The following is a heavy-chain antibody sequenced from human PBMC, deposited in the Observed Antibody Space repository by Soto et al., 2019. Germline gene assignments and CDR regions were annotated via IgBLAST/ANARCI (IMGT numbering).Heavy chain of an antibody. CDR2: IYTSGSA. D-gene: IGHD1-26*01. CDR3: ARDRSGSYYKYYFDY. CDR1: GGSISNYY. J-gene: IGHJ4*02. V-gene: IGHV4-4*07. Sequence: QVQLQESGPGLVKPSETLSLTCTVSGGSISNYYCTWIRQPAGKGLEWIGRIYTSGSANYNPSLKSQVTMSVDTSKNQFSLKLSSVTAADTAVYYCARDRSGSYYKYYFDYWGQGTLVTVSS.